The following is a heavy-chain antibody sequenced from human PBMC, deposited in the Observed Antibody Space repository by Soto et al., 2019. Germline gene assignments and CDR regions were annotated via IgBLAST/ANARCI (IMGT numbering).Heavy chain of an antibody. D-gene: IGHD3-3*01. Sequence: GGSLRLSCAASGFTFSSRAMSWVRQAPGKGLDWVSIISASGDNTNYADSVKGRFTISRDNSKNTLYLQVNSLRAEDTAVYYCAKLTYSDLWSGSHDSWGQGTLVTVSS. CDR2: ISASGDNT. CDR1: GFTFSSRA. CDR3: AKLTYSDLWSGSHDS. J-gene: IGHJ4*02. V-gene: IGHV3-23*01.